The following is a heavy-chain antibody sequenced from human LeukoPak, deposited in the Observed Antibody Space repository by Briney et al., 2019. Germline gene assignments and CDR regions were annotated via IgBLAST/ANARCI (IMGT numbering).Heavy chain of an antibody. Sequence: SETLSLTCTVSGGSISSSCYYWGWIRQPPGKGLECIGTIYYSGSTYYNPSLKSRVTLSVDTSKNQFSLKLSSVTAADTAVYYCASVFYSSGLDGFDYWGQGTLVTVSS. CDR3: ASVFYSSGLDGFDY. CDR1: GGSISSSCYY. D-gene: IGHD6-19*01. J-gene: IGHJ4*02. CDR2: IYYSGST. V-gene: IGHV4-39*01.